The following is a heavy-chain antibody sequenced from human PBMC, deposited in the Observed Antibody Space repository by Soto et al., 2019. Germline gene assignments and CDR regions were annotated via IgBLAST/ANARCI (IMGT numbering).Heavy chain of an antibody. CDR3: ARDGPGDY. CDR2: IYYSGST. J-gene: IGHJ4*02. Sequence: SETLSLTCTVSGDSVTSGNYYWTWIRQPPGKGLEWVGHIYYSGSTYYNPSLKSRVTISVDTSKNQFSLKLSSATAADTAVYYCARDGPGDYWGQGTPVTVSS. V-gene: IGHV4-30-4*08. CDR1: GDSVTSGNYY.